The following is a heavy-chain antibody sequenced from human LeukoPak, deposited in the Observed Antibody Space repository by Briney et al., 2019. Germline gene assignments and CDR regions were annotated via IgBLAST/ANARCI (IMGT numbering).Heavy chain of an antibody. CDR3: ARDVPNNWGLGY. CDR1: GFTVSINY. D-gene: IGHD7-27*01. J-gene: IGHJ4*02. CDR2: LSSGGGT. Sequence: PGGSLRLSCAASGFTVSINYMSWVRQAPGKGLEWVSTLSSGGGTYYVDSVQGRFTVSRDNSKNTLYIQMNSLRAEDTAVYYCARDVPNNWGLGYWGQGTLVTVSS. V-gene: IGHV3-66*01.